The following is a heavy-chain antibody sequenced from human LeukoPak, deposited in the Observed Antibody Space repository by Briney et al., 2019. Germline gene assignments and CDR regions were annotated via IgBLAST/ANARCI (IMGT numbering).Heavy chain of an antibody. J-gene: IGHJ4*02. CDR2: ISYDGSNK. CDR3: ARFTNFYYFDY. Sequence: GGSLRLSCAASGFTFSSFWMTWVRQAPGKGLEWVAVISYDGSNKYYADSVKGRFTISRDNAKNSLYLQMNSLRAEDTAVYYCARFTNFYYFDYWGQGTLVTVSS. D-gene: IGHD2/OR15-2a*01. V-gene: IGHV3-30*03. CDR1: GFTFSSFW.